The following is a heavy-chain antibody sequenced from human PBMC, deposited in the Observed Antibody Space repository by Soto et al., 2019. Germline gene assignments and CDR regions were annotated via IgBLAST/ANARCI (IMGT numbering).Heavy chain of an antibody. J-gene: IGHJ4*02. V-gene: IGHV3-53*02. D-gene: IGHD3-22*01. CDR1: GFTVSSNY. CDR2: IYSGGST. CDR3: ARGKIVVSFDY. Sequence: EVQLVETGGGLIQPGGSLRLSCAASGFTVSSNYMSWVRQAPGKGLEWVSVIYSGGSTYYADSVKGRFTISRDNAKNTRYLQINSLRAEDTAVYYCARGKIVVSFDYWGQGTLVTVSS.